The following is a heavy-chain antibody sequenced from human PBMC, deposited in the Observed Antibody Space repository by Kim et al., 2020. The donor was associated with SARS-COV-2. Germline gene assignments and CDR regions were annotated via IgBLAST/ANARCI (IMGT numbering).Heavy chain of an antibody. J-gene: IGHJ6*02. D-gene: IGHD3-10*01. CDR3: ARHRSEKVYFYGLDV. CDR1: GYNFDSYW. V-gene: IGHV5-51*01. Sequence: GESLKISCKGSGYNFDSYWVGWVRQMPGKGLEWMGIIYPDDSDARYSPSFQGQVTISADKSTSTVYLQWSSLKASDTAIYYWARHRSEKVYFYGLDVWGQGTTVTVSS. CDR2: IYPDDSDA.